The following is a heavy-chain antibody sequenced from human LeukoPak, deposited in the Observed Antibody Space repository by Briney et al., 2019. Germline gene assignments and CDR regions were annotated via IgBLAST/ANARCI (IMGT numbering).Heavy chain of an antibody. CDR1: GGSISSSSYY. D-gene: IGHD3-3*01. J-gene: IGHJ4*02. CDR3: ARARYYDFWSGYFSPYYFDY. CDR2: IYYSGST. Sequence: PSETLSLTCTVSGGSISSSSYYWGWIRQPPGKGLEWIGSIYYSGSTYYNPSLKSRVTISVDTSKNQFSLKLSSVTAADTAVYYCARARYYDFWSGYFSPYYFDYWGQGTLVIVSS. V-gene: IGHV4-39*07.